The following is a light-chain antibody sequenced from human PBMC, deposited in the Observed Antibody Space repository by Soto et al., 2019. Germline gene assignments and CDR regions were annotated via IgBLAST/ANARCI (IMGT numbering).Light chain of an antibody. J-gene: IGKJ2*01. CDR1: QDINKW. V-gene: IGKV1-12*01. Sequence: DIQMTQSPSSVSAPVGDRVTISCRASQDINKWLAWYQQKPGKAPKRLISAASTLQSGVPSRFSGSGSGTEFTLTIQSLQPDDIATYYCQQASSFPHTFGQGTKLEIK. CDR2: AAS. CDR3: QQASSFPHT.